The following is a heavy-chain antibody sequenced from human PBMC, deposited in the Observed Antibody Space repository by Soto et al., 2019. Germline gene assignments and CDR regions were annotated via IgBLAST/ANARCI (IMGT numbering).Heavy chain of an antibody. CDR2: IIPIFGTA. D-gene: IGHD5-12*01. Sequence: SVKVSCKASGGTFSSYAISWVRQAPGQGLEWMGGIIPIFGTANYAQKFQGRVTITADESTSTAYMELSSLRSEDTAVYYCAREARLYSGYEGYWFDPWGQGTLVTVSS. V-gene: IGHV1-69*13. CDR3: AREARLYSGYEGYWFDP. CDR1: GGTFSSYA. J-gene: IGHJ5*02.